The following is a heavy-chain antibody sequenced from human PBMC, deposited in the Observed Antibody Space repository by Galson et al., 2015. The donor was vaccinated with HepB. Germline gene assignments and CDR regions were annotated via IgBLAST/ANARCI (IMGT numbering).Heavy chain of an antibody. Sequence: SVKVSCKVSGYTLTELSMHWVRQAPGKGLEWMGGFDPEDGETIYAQKFQGRVTMTEDTSTDTAYMELSSLGSEDTAVYYCATVAAIFGVVTPFDYWGQGTLVTVSS. CDR3: ATVAAIFGVVTPFDY. D-gene: IGHD3-3*01. V-gene: IGHV1-24*01. CDR1: GYTLTELS. J-gene: IGHJ4*02. CDR2: FDPEDGET.